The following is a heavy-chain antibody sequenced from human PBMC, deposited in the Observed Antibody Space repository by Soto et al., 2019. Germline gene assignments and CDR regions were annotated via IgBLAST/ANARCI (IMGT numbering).Heavy chain of an antibody. D-gene: IGHD2-15*01. V-gene: IGHV4-31*03. CDR1: GGSISSGGYY. Sequence: QVQLQESGPGLVKPSQTLSLTCTVSGGSISSGGYYWSWIRQHPGKGLEWIGYIYYSGSTYYNPSLKSRVTRSVDTSKNQYSLKLSSVTAADTVVYYCARERSVVVVVAARAFDIWGQGTMVTVSS. CDR3: ARERSVVVVVAARAFDI. CDR2: IYYSGST. J-gene: IGHJ3*02.